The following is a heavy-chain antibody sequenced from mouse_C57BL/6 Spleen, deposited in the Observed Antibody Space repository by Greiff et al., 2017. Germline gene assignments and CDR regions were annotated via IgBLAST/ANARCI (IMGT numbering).Heavy chain of an antibody. J-gene: IGHJ4*01. CDR3: ARDGSDYYYAMDY. CDR2: IYLGDGDT. V-gene: IGHV1-82*01. D-gene: IGHD1-1*01. CDR1: GYASSSSW. Sequence: VQLQQPGPELVKLGAPVKISCKASGYASSSSWMNWVKQRPGKGLEWIGRIYLGDGDTNYNGKFKGKATLTADKSSSTAYMQLSSLTSEDSAVYFCARDGSDYYYAMDYWGQGTSVTVSS.